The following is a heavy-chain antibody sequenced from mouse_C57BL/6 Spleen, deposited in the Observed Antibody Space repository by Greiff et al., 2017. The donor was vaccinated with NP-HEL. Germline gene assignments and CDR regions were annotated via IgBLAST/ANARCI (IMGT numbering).Heavy chain of an antibody. J-gene: IGHJ4*01. CDR3: ARTLGRCAMDY. CDR2: IDPSDSYT. CDR1: GYTFTSYW. V-gene: IGHV1-59*01. Sequence: VQLQQPGAELVRPGTSVKLSCKASGYTFTSYWMHWVKQRPGQGLEWIGVIDPSDSYTNYNQKFKGKATLTVETSSSTAYMQLSSLTSEDSAVYYCARTLGRCAMDYWGQGTSVTVSS. D-gene: IGHD4-1*01.